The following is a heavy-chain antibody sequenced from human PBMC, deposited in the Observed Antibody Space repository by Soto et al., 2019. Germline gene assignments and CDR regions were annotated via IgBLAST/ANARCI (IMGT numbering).Heavy chain of an antibody. CDR2: ISGSGGST. V-gene: IGHV3-23*01. CDR3: AEDIRAAAGSAFYFDY. D-gene: IGHD6-13*01. CDR1: GFTFSSYA. J-gene: IGHJ4*02. Sequence: GGSLRLSCAASGFTFSSYAMSWVRQAPGKGLKWVSAISGSGGSTYYADSVKGRFTISRDNSKNTLYLQMNSLRAEDTAVYYCAEDIRAAAGSAFYFDYWGQGTLVTVSS.